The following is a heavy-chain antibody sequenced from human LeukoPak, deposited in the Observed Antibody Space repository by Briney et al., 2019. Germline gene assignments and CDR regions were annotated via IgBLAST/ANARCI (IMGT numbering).Heavy chain of an antibody. D-gene: IGHD2-15*01. J-gene: IGHJ3*02. CDR2: IYYSGST. Sequence: SETLSLTCAVYGGSFSGYYWSWIRQPPGKGLEWIGYIYYSGSTNYNPSLKSRVTISVDTSKNQFSLKLSSVTAADTAVYYCASLGSWWAAFDIWGQGTMVTVSS. V-gene: IGHV4-59*08. CDR3: ASLGSWWAAFDI. CDR1: GGSFSGYY.